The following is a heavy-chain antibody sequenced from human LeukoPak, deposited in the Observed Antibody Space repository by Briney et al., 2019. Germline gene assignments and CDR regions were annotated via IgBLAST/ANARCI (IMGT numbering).Heavy chain of an antibody. J-gene: IGHJ4*02. CDR1: GYSISSGYY. CDR3: ARRHGDFPFDY. D-gene: IGHD4-17*01. Sequence: SETLSLTCTVSGYSISSGYYWGWIRRPPGKGLEWIGRIYHSGSTYYNPSLKSRVTISVDTSKNQFSLKLSSVTAADTAVYYCARRHGDFPFDYWGQGTLVTVSS. V-gene: IGHV4-38-2*02. CDR2: IYHSGST.